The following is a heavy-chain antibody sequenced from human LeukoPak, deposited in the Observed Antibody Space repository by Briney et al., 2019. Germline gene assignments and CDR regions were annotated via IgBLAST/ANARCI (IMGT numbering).Heavy chain of an antibody. CDR2: IIPILGIA. CDR3: ARGVTLFGYFDP. J-gene: IGHJ5*02. CDR1: GGTFSSYA. Sequence: ASVKVSCKASGGTFSSYAISWVRQAPGQGLEWMGRIIPILGIANYAQKFQGRVTITADKSTSTAYMELSSLRSEDTAVYYCARGVTLFGYFDPWGQGTLVTVSS. V-gene: IGHV1-69*04. D-gene: IGHD3-3*01.